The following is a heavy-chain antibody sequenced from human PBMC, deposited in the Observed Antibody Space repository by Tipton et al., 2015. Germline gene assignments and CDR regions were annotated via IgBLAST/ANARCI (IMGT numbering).Heavy chain of an antibody. Sequence: LRLSCSVSSGSISKYYWSWIRQPPGKELEWIGYIQYSGSTNYNPSLKSRVTISVDTSKNQFSLKLRSVTAADTAVYYCARHGEKYCSGGDCYPRSPDYWGQGTLVTVSS. V-gene: IGHV4-59*01. J-gene: IGHJ4*02. CDR1: SGSISKYY. D-gene: IGHD2-15*01. CDR2: IQYSGST. CDR3: ARHGEKYCSGGDCYPRSPDY.